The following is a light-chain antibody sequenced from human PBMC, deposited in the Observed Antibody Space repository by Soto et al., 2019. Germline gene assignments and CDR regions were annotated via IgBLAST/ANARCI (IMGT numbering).Light chain of an antibody. CDR2: DAS. CDR1: QDINNY. J-gene: IGKJ5*01. CDR3: QQYDFLVT. V-gene: IGKV1-33*01. Sequence: DIQMTQSPSSLSASVGDRVTITCQASQDINNYLNWYQLKPGKAPELLIYDASNLQTGVPTRFSGSGSGKHFTFTISSLQPEDIATYFCQQYDFLVTFGQGTRLEIQ.